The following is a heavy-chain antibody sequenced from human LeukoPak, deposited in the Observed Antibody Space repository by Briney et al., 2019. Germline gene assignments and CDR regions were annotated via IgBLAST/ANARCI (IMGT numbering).Heavy chain of an antibody. D-gene: IGHD1-14*01. CDR1: GDSITSSSYY. CDR2: VYYTGGT. Sequence: SETLSLTCSVSGDSITSSSYYWAWIRQPPERGLEWIGSVYYTGGTNYSPSLKSRVTMSVDTSKNQFSLKLSSVTAADTAVYYCTAVPEGYYYYYMDVWGKGTTVTVSS. CDR3: TAVPEGYYYYYMDV. J-gene: IGHJ6*03. V-gene: IGHV4-39*07.